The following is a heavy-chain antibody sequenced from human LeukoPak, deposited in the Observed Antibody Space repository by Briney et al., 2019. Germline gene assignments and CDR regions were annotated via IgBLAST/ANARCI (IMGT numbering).Heavy chain of an antibody. J-gene: IGHJ6*03. V-gene: IGHV4-34*01. Sequence: SETLSLTCAVYGGSFSGYYWSWIRHPPGKGLEWIGEINHSGSTNYNPSLKSRVTISVDTSKNQFSLKLSSVTAADTAVYYCARAPAGTLLYYYYCMDVWGKGTTVTVSS. CDR2: INHSGST. CDR3: ARAPAGTLLYYYYCMDV. CDR1: GGSFSGYY. D-gene: IGHD6-19*01.